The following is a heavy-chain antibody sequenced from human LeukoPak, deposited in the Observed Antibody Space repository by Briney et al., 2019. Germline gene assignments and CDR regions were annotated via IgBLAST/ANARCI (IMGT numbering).Heavy chain of an antibody. CDR1: GYTFTSYD. CDR2: MNPNSGNT. J-gene: IGHJ3*02. D-gene: IGHD3-22*01. CDR3: ARESYYDSSGYLDAFDI. V-gene: IGHV1-8*01. Sequence: ASVKVSCKASGYTFTSYDINWVRQATGQGLEWMGWMNPNSGNTGYAQKFQGRVTMTTDTSTSTAYMELRSLRSDDTAVYYCARESYYDSSGYLDAFDIWGQGTMVTVSS.